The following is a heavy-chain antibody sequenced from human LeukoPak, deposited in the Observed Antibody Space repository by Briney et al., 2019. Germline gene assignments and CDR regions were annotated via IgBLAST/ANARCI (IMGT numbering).Heavy chain of an antibody. D-gene: IGHD6-13*01. CDR3: ARTTEAHSWRTRYYDYYMDV. Sequence: SETLSLTCTVSGGSISSYYWNWIRQPPGKGLEWIGSIYYSGSTKYNPSLESRVTISVDTSKNQFSLKLSSVTAADTAVYYCARTTEAHSWRTRYYDYYMDVWGKGTTVTVSS. CDR2: IYYSGST. J-gene: IGHJ6*03. V-gene: IGHV4-59*01. CDR1: GGSISSYY.